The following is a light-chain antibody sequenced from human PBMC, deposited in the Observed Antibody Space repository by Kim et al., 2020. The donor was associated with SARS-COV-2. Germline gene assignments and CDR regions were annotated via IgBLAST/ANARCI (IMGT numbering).Light chain of an antibody. J-gene: IGKJ1*01. CDR3: QQSYNMPRT. CDR1: QKVVNY. V-gene: IGKV1-39*01. Sequence: VCVRDRVTITCRASQKVVNYLNWYQQKEGRAPKLLIYAATILQSGVPPRISGSGSGTDFTLTISSLQPEGFATSYCQQSYNMPRTFGQGTTVDIK. CDR2: AAT.